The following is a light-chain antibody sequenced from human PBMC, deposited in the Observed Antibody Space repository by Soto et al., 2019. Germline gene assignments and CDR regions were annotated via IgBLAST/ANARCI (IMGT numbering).Light chain of an antibody. CDR1: ALPKQY. V-gene: IGLV3-25*03. J-gene: IGLJ2*01. CDR3: QSADSSGTGV. Sequence: SYDLTQPPSVSVSPGQTARITCSGDALPKQYAYWYQQKPGQAPVLVIYKDSERPSGIPERFSGSSSGTTVTLTISGVQAEDEADYYCQSADSSGTGVFGGGTKLTVL. CDR2: KDS.